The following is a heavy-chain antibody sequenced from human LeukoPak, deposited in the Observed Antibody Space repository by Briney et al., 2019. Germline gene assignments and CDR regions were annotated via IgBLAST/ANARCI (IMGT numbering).Heavy chain of an antibody. CDR3: ARNIRGYYFDY. V-gene: IGHV3-30*02. Sequence: TGGSLRLSCAASGFTFSIYGMHWVRQAPGQGLEWVALLRNDGSTKYYADSVKARFTISRDNSKNTLYLEMNSLRAEDTAVYYCARNIRGYYFDYWAQGTLVTVSS. CDR2: LRNDGSTK. D-gene: IGHD3-16*01. J-gene: IGHJ4*02. CDR1: GFTFSIYG.